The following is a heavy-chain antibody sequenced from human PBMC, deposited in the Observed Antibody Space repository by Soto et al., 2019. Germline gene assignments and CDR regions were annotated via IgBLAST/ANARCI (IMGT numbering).Heavy chain of an antibody. Sequence: ASVKVSCKASGYTFTSYYMHWVRQAPGQGLEWMGIINPSGGSTSYAQKFQGRATMTRDTSTSTVYMELSSLRSEDTAVYYCARPAVVTRGAFDIWGQGTMVTVSS. CDR3: ARPAVVTRGAFDI. CDR1: GYTFTSYY. J-gene: IGHJ3*02. CDR2: INPSGGST. V-gene: IGHV1-46*03. D-gene: IGHD2-21*02.